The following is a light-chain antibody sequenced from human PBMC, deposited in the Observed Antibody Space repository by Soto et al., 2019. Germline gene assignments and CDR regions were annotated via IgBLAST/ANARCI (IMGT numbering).Light chain of an antibody. Sequence: QSVLTQPASVSGSPGRSITISCTGTSSDVGSYNLVSWYQQHPGKAPKLMIYEVSKRPSGVSNRFSGSKSGNTASLTISGLQAEDEADYYCCSYAGSSTFPYVFGTGTKVTV. CDR1: SSDVGSYNL. J-gene: IGLJ1*01. V-gene: IGLV2-23*02. CDR3: CSYAGSSTFPYV. CDR2: EVS.